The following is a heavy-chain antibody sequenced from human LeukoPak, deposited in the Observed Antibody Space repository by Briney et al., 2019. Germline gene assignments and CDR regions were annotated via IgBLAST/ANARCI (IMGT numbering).Heavy chain of an antibody. Sequence: GASVKVSCKASGYTFTTYGFTWMRQAPGQGLEWMGWISVYNDNANYAQKFQGRVTLTTDTSRSTAYMELRSLTSDDTAVYYCARGDYGDCWGQGTLVTVSS. V-gene: IGHV1-18*01. CDR3: ARGDYGDC. CDR1: GYTFTTYG. J-gene: IGHJ4*02. CDR2: ISVYNDNA.